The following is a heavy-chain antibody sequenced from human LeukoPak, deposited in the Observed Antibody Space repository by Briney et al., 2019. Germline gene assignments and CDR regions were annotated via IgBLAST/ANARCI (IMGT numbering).Heavy chain of an antibody. Sequence: PSETLSLTCTVSGGSISSHYWSWIRQPPGKGLEWIGYIYYSGSTNYNPSLKSRVTISVDTSKNQFSLKLSSVTAADTAVYYCARERIVGAPPYFDYWGRGTLVTVSS. CDR1: GGSISSHY. V-gene: IGHV4-59*11. D-gene: IGHD1-26*01. CDR3: ARERIVGAPPYFDY. J-gene: IGHJ4*02. CDR2: IYYSGST.